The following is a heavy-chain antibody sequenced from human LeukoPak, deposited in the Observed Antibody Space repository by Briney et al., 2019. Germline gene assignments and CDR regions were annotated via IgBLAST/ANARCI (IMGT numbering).Heavy chain of an antibody. CDR3: ARVGSSGWYY. Sequence: SETLSLTCTVSGGSISSYYWSWSRQPPGKGLEWIGYIYYSGSTNYNPSLKSRVTISVDTSKNQFSLKLSSVTAADTAVYYCARVGSSGWYYWGQGTLVTVSS. V-gene: IGHV4-59*01. CDR2: IYYSGST. J-gene: IGHJ4*02. CDR1: GGSISSYY. D-gene: IGHD6-19*01.